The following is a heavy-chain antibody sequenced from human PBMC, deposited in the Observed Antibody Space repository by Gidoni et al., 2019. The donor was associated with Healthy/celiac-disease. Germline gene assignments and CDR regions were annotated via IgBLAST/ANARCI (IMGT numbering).Heavy chain of an antibody. Sequence: EVQLVESGGGLVKPGRSLRLSCTASGFTFGDYAMSWFRQAPGKGLEWVGFIRSKAYGGTTEYAASVKGRFTISRDDSKSIAYLQMNSLKTEDTAVYYCTRTPEAEDIVVVPADYWGQGTLVTVSS. D-gene: IGHD2-2*01. CDR2: IRSKAYGGTT. V-gene: IGHV3-49*05. J-gene: IGHJ4*02. CDR1: GFTFGDYA. CDR3: TRTPEAEDIVVVPADY.